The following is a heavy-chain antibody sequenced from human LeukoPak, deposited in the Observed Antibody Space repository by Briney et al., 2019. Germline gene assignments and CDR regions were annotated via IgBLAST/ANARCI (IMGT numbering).Heavy chain of an antibody. V-gene: IGHV4-34*01. D-gene: IGHD3-10*01. Sequence: SETLSLTCAVYGGSFSCYYWSWIRQPPGKGLEWTGEINHSGSTNYNPSLKSRVTISVDTSKNQFSLKLSSVTAADTAVYYCARLWFGEMIFDYWGQGTLVTVSS. CDR2: INHSGST. CDR1: GGSFSCYY. CDR3: ARLWFGEMIFDY. J-gene: IGHJ4*02.